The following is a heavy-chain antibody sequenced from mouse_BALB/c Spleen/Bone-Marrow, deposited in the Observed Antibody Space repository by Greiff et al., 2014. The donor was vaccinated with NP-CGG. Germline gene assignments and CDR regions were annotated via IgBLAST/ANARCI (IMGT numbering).Heavy chain of an antibody. CDR2: ISPGTGSI. V-gene: IGHV1S53*02. D-gene: IGHD1-1*01. CDR1: GYTFTDHA. Sequence: VQLQQSDAELVKPGASVKISCKASGYTFTDHAIHWVKQKPEQGLEWIGYISPGTGSIKYNEKFKDKVTLTADKSSSTAYMQLNSLTSEDSTVYFCNYYSNTFDYWGQGTTLTVSS. CDR3: NYYSNTFDY. J-gene: IGHJ2*01.